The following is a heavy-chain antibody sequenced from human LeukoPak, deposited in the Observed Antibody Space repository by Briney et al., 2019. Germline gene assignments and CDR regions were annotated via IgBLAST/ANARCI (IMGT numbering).Heavy chain of an antibody. D-gene: IGHD3-22*01. V-gene: IGHV3-23*01. CDR3: AKRGYDSSGYYLFDY. J-gene: IGHJ4*02. CDR2: ISGSGGST. CDR1: GFTFSSYA. Sequence: GGSLRLSCAASGFTFSSYAMSRVRQAPGKGLEWVSAISGSGGSTYYADSVKGRFTISRDNSKNTLYLQMNSLRAEDTAVYYCAKRGYDSSGYYLFDYWGQGTLVTVSS.